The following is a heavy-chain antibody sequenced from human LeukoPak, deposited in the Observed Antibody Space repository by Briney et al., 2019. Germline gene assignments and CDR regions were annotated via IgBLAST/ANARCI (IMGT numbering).Heavy chain of an antibody. J-gene: IGHJ5*02. Sequence: SETLSLTCTVSGGSISSSSYYWVWIRQPPGKGLEWIGSIYYSGSTYYNPSLKSRVTISVDTSKNQFSLKLSSVTAADTAVYYCARDGAKLWFGELRNPEDNWFDPWGQGTLVTVSS. D-gene: IGHD3-10*01. V-gene: IGHV4-39*07. CDR2: IYYSGST. CDR3: ARDGAKLWFGELRNPEDNWFDP. CDR1: GGSISSSSYY.